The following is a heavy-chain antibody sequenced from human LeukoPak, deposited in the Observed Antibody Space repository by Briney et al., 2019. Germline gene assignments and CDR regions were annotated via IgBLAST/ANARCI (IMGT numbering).Heavy chain of an antibody. CDR2: INHSGGT. V-gene: IGHV4-34*01. D-gene: IGHD6-13*01. Sequence: SETLSLTCAVYGGSFSGYFWSWIRQPPGKGLEWIGEINHSGGTNYNPSLKSRVTISVDTSKNQFSLKMNSVTAAGTAVYYCARAPSGEVESAARGDYLDYWGQGTLVTVSS. CDR1: GGSFSGYF. CDR3: ARAPSGEVESAARGDYLDY. J-gene: IGHJ4*02.